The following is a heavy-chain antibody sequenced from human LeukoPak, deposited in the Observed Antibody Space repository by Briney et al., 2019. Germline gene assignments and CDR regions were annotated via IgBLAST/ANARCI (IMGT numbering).Heavy chain of an antibody. J-gene: IGHJ4*02. D-gene: IGHD3-10*01. CDR1: GFTFSSYA. CDR3: AKEYGSGSYSGDFDY. CDR2: VSGTGGSS. Sequence: GGSLRLSCAASGFTFSSYAMSWVRQAPGKGLEWVSTVSGTGGSSYYADSVKGRFTFSRDNSKNTLYLQMNSLRAEDTAVYHCAKEYGSGSYSGDFDYWGQGTLVTVSS. V-gene: IGHV3-23*01.